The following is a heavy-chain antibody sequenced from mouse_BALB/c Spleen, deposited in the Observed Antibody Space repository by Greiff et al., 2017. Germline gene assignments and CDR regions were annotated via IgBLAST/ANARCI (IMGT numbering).Heavy chain of an antibody. CDR2: ISYDGSN. V-gene: IGHV3-6*02. CDR1: GYSITSGYY. Sequence: VQLQQSGPGLVKPSQSLSLTCSVTGYSITSGYYWNWIRQFPGNKLEWMGYISYDGSNNYNPSLKNRISITRDTSKNQFFLKLNSVTTEDTATYYCARFYYDYDEGDYWGQGTTLTVSS. D-gene: IGHD2-4*01. J-gene: IGHJ2*01. CDR3: ARFYYDYDEGDY.